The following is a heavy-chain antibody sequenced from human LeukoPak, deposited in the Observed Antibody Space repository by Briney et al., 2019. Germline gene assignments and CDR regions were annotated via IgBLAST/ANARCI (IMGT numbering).Heavy chain of an antibody. D-gene: IGHD2/OR15-2a*01. Sequence: PSETLSLTCGVSGGSFSGHYWTWIRQPPGKGLEWIGQSNHRGSSHYNPSLRSRVTISVDTSKTQFSLKLTSVTAADTAVYFCARDKFCRDTGNCNIVLFDFWGQGALVTVSS. CDR1: GGSFSGHY. CDR2: SNHRGSS. CDR3: ARDKFCRDTGNCNIVLFDF. J-gene: IGHJ4*02. V-gene: IGHV4-34*01.